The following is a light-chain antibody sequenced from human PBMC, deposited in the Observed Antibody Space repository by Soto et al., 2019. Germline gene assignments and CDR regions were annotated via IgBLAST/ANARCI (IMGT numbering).Light chain of an antibody. CDR1: QSISSY. Sequence: DIQMTQSPSSLSASVGDRVTITCRASQSISSYLNWYQQKPGKAPELLIYAASSLQSGVPSRFSGSGSGTDFTLTISSLQPEDFATYYCQQYNSYSYTFGQGTKLEIK. V-gene: IGKV1-39*01. CDR3: QQYNSYSYT. CDR2: AAS. J-gene: IGKJ2*01.